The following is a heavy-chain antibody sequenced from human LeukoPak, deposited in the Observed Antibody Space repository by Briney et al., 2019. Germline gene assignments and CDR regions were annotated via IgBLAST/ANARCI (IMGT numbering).Heavy chain of an antibody. CDR2: ISGSGGST. CDR1: GFTFSSYA. CDR3: AKVRDILTGYSSMDV. D-gene: IGHD3-9*01. V-gene: IGHV3-23*01. J-gene: IGHJ6*02. Sequence: WGSLRLSCAASGFTFSSYAMSWVRQAPGKGLEWVSAISGSGGSTYYADSVKGRFTISRDNSKSTLYLQMNSLRAEDTAVYYCAKVRDILTGYSSMDVWGQGTTVTVSS.